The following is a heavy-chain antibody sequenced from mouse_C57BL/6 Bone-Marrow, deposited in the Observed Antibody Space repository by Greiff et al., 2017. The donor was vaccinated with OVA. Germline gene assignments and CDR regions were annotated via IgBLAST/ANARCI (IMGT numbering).Heavy chain of an antibody. CDR1: GFTFSSYG. CDR3: ARHPLSAY. D-gene: IGHD6-5*01. J-gene: IGHJ3*01. V-gene: IGHV5-6*02. CDR2: ISSGGSYT. Sequence: EVKLEESGGDLVKPGGSLKLSCAASGFTFSSYGMSWVRQTPDKRLEWVATISSGGSYTYYPDSVKGRFTISRDNAKNTLYLQMSSLKSEDTAMYYCARHPLSAYWGQGTLVTVSA.